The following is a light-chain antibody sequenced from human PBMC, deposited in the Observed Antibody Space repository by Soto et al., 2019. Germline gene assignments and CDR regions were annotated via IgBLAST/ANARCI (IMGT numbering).Light chain of an antibody. Sequence: DIQMTQSPSTLSASVGDRVIITCRASQSISDYLAWYQQKPGKAPKLLIYDASNLESGAPSTFSGSGSGTEFTLTISSLQPDDFATYYCQQYYTYWHMFGQGTKVDIK. CDR1: QSISDY. J-gene: IGKJ1*01. V-gene: IGKV1-5*01. CDR3: QQYYTYWHM. CDR2: DAS.